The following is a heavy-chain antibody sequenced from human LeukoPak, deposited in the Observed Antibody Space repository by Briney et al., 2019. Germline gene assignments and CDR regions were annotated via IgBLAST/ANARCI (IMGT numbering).Heavy chain of an antibody. CDR2: AYSGVNA. CDR3: AREKSGTLTRAYYYIDV. J-gene: IGHJ6*03. Sequence: PSETLSLTCTVSGDSMHSYYWSWIRQSPEKGLEWIGRAYSGVNAYYNPPLQSRVTISVDKSNNQFSLDLTSVTAADTALYYCAREKSGTLTRAYYYIDVWGKRITVTVSS. CDR1: GDSMHSYY. V-gene: IGHV4-4*07. D-gene: IGHD1-26*01.